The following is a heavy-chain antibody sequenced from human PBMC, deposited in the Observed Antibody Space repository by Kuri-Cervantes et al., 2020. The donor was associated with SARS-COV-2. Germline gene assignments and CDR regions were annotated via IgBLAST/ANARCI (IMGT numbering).Heavy chain of an antibody. D-gene: IGHD6-13*01. CDR2: IKQDGSEK. J-gene: IGHJ4*02. V-gene: IGHV3-7*01. Sequence: LTWSSSWFTFSSYWMSWVRQAPGKGLEWVANIKQDGSEKYYVDSVKGRFTIYRDNAKNSLYLQMNSLRAEDTDVYYCARVRGGGRAAAGLDYWGQGTLVTVSS. CDR3: ARVRGGGRAAAGLDY. CDR1: WFTFSSYW.